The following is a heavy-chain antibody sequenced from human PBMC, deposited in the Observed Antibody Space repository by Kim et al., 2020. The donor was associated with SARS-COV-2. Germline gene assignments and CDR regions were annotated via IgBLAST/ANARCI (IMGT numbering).Heavy chain of an antibody. D-gene: IGHD3-10*01. V-gene: IGHV3-33*05. Sequence: GGSLRLSCAASGFTFSSYGMHWVRQAPGKGLEWVAVISYDGSNKYYADSVKGRFTISRDNSKNTLYLQMNSLRAEDTAVYYCARDPATMVRGVISRWSYFDYWGQGTLVTVSS. CDR3: ARDPATMVRGVISRWSYFDY. CDR2: ISYDGSNK. CDR1: GFTFSSYG. J-gene: IGHJ4*02.